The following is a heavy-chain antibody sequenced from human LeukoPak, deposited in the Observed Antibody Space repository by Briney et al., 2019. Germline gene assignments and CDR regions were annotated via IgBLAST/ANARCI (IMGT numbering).Heavy chain of an antibody. D-gene: IGHD3-9*01. CDR1: GGYISSYY. CDR3: ARAVHNFDWLLPIPNYYFDY. J-gene: IGHJ4*02. Sequence: SETLSLTCTVSGGYISSYYWSWIRQPPGKGLEWIGCIYYSGSTNYNPSLKSRVTISVDTSKNQFSLKLSSVTAADTAVYYCARAVHNFDWLLPIPNYYFDYWGQGTLVTVSS. V-gene: IGHV4-59*01. CDR2: IYYSGST.